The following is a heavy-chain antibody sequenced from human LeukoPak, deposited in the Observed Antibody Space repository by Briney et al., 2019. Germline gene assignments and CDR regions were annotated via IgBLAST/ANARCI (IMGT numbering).Heavy chain of an antibody. D-gene: IGHD6-19*01. V-gene: IGHV3-33*01. CDR1: GFPFSCYG. J-gene: IGHJ4*02. Sequence: GRSLRHSCAASGFPFSCYGMLWARPAPGRGLERVAVIWYDGSNQYYAESVNGRFTISRDNSKNKLYLQMNRLRAEDTAVYYCARDLIVAGMSYQFDYWGQGTLVTVSS. CDR2: IWYDGSNQ. CDR3: ARDLIVAGMSYQFDY.